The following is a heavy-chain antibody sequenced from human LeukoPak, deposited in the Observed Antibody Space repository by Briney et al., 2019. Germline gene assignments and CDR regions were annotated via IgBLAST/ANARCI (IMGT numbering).Heavy chain of an antibody. CDR3: AKQWQQWLDRTFDY. CDR1: GFTFSSYA. D-gene: IGHD6-19*01. J-gene: IGHJ4*02. V-gene: IGHV3-23*01. CDR2: ISGSGGST. Sequence: PGGSLGLSCAASGFTFSSYAMSWVRQAPGKGLEWVSAISGSGGSTYYADSVKGRFTISRDNSKNTLYLQMNSLRAEDTAVYYCAKQWQQWLDRTFDYWGQGTLVTVSS.